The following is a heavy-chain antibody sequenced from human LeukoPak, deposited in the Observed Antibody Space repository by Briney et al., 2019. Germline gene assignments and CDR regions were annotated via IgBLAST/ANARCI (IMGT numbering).Heavy chain of an antibody. Sequence: PGGSLRLSCVASGFTFSDYWIHWVRQAPGKGLVWVSRITYDGDNTDYADSVTGPFTTSRDNCKNAVYLQMNSLRAEDTAVYDFARDSGVPTPLDYWGQGALVTVSS. V-gene: IGHV3-74*01. CDR3: ARDSGVPTPLDY. D-gene: IGHD3-10*01. CDR1: GFTFSDYW. J-gene: IGHJ4*02. CDR2: ITYDGDNT.